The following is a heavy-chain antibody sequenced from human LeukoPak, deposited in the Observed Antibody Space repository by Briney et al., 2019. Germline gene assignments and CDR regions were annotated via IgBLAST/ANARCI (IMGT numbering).Heavy chain of an antibody. Sequence: ASVKVSCKASGYTFTTYAIHWVRQAPGQRLEWMGWISTYNDDRKYSPKFQGTVTITTDTSASTAYMELSSLRSEDTAVYYCANPRYDSSGYYYVDWGQGTLVTVSS. V-gene: IGHV1-3*04. CDR1: GYTFTTYA. CDR2: ISTYNDDR. D-gene: IGHD3-22*01. J-gene: IGHJ4*02. CDR3: ANPRYDSSGYYYVD.